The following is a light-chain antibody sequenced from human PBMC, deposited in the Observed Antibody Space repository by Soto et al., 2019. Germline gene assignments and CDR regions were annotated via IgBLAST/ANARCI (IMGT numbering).Light chain of an antibody. CDR2: EVN. J-gene: IGLJ3*02. CDR3: SSYTTSSTLV. Sequence: QSVLTQPXSVSXSPGQXITIXCTGTSSDVGGYNYVSWYQHHPGKAPKLIIYEVNNRPSGVSNRFSGSKSGNTASLTISGLQAEDEADYYCSSYTTSSTLVFGGGTKLTVL. CDR1: SSDVGGYNY. V-gene: IGLV2-14*01.